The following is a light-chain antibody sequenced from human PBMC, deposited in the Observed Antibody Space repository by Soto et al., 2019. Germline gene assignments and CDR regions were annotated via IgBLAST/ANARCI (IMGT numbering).Light chain of an antibody. CDR3: QQYAASPRT. V-gene: IGKV3-20*01. Sequence: EIVLTQSPGTLSLSPRERATLSCRASQSVNNNYLAWYQHKPGQPPRLLIYGASSRAPGIPDRFSGSGSGTDFTLNISRLEPEDFAVYYCQQYAASPRTFGQGTQVEVK. CDR1: QSVNNNY. J-gene: IGKJ1*01. CDR2: GAS.